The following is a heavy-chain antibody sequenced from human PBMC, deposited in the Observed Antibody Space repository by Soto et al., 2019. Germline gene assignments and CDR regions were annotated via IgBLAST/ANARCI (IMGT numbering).Heavy chain of an antibody. CDR3: ARLSSIAALGP. J-gene: IGHJ5*02. CDR1: GGSISSGGYS. D-gene: IGHD6-6*01. Sequence: SETLSLTCAVSGGSISSGGYSWSWIRQPPGKGLEWIGYIYHSGSTYYNPSLKSRVTISVDRSKNQFSLKLSSVTAADTAVYYCARLSSIAALGPWGQGTLVTVSS. V-gene: IGHV4-30-2*01. CDR2: IYHSGST.